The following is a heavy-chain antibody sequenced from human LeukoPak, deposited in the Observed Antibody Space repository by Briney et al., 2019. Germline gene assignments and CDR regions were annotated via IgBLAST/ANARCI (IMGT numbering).Heavy chain of an antibody. J-gene: IGHJ4*02. CDR3: ARVQGGGYRTADY. V-gene: IGHV3-13*01. CDR2: IGTVGDT. Sequence: GGSLRLSCAASGFTFSNSDMHWVRQAAGKGLEWVSAIGTVGDTYYPGSVKGRFTISRENAKNSLYLQMNSLRSEDTAMYYCARVQGGGYRTADYWGQGTLVTVSS. D-gene: IGHD6-19*01. CDR1: GFTFSNSD.